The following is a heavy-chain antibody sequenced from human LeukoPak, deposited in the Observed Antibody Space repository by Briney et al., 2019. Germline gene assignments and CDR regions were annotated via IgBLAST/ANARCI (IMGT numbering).Heavy chain of an antibody. J-gene: IGHJ6*02. Sequence: ASVKVSCKASGYTFTSYDINWVRQATGQGLEWMGWMNPNCGNTGYAQKFQGRVTMTRNTSISTAYMELSSLRSEDTAVYYCARGRGYCSSTSCYWYGMDVWGQGTTVTVSS. CDR1: GYTFTSYD. CDR3: ARGRGYCSSTSCYWYGMDV. D-gene: IGHD2-2*01. CDR2: MNPNCGNT. V-gene: IGHV1-8*01.